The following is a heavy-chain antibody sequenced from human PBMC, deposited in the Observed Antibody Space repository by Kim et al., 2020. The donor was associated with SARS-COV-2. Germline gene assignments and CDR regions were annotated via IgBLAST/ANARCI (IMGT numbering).Heavy chain of an antibody. D-gene: IGHD3-22*01. V-gene: IGHV4-34*01. Sequence: SETLSLTCAVYGGSFSGYYWSWIRQPPGKGLEWIGEINHSGSTNYNPSLKSRATISVDTSKNQFSLKLSSVTAADTAVYYCSRGGLRDYDSSGYYGYWGQGALVTVSS. CDR2: INHSGST. J-gene: IGHJ4*02. CDR1: GGSFSGYY. CDR3: SRGGLRDYDSSGYYGY.